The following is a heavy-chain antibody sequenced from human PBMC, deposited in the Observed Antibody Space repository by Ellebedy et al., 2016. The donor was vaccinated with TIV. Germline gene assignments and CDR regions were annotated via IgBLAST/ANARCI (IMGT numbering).Heavy chain of an antibody. Sequence: GESLKISXAASGFTLSRYAMSWVRPAPGKGLEWVSGISGSGVSTYYADPVKGRFTISRDISKNTLYLRMNSLRLEDTALYYCAKASYYYDSSGYATHFDSWGQGTLVTVSS. CDR1: GFTLSRYA. CDR3: AKASYYYDSSGYATHFDS. CDR2: ISGSGVST. D-gene: IGHD3-22*01. V-gene: IGHV3-23*01. J-gene: IGHJ4*02.